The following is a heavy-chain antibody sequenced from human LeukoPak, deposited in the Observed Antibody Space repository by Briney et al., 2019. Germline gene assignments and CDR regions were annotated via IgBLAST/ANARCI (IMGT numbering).Heavy chain of an antibody. J-gene: IGHJ4*02. CDR2: TYYRSKWYN. CDR3: ARGVWQLEQGPFDY. D-gene: IGHD1-1*01. Sequence: PSQTLSLTCAISGDSFSSNSAAWNWIRQSPSRGLEWLGRTYYRSKWYNDYAVSVKSRITINPDTSKNQFSLQLNSVTPEDTAVYYCARGVWQLEQGPFDYWGQGTLVTVSS. V-gene: IGHV6-1*01. CDR1: GDSFSSNSAA.